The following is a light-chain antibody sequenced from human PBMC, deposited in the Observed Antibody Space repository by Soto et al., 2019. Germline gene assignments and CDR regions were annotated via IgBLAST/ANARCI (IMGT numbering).Light chain of an antibody. CDR2: LNSDGSH. CDR3: QTWSTDIRV. V-gene: IGLV4-69*01. Sequence: QPVLTQPPSASASLGASVKLTCTLSSGHNSYAIAWHQQQPEKGPRYLMKLNSDGSHSKGDGIPDRFSGSSSGAERYLTISSLQSEDEADYYSQTWSTDIRVFGGGTQLTVL. J-gene: IGLJ7*01. CDR1: SGHNSYA.